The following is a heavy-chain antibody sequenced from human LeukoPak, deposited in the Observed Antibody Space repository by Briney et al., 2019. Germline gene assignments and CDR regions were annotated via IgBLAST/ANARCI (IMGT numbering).Heavy chain of an antibody. CDR3: ARVDLYCSSTSCYSFDY. D-gene: IGHD2-2*01. J-gene: IGHJ4*02. CDR1: GYRFTSYW. V-gene: IGHV5-51*01. Sequence: GESLKISCKGSGYRFTSYWIGWVRQMPGKGLEWMGILYPDDSDTRYSPSFQGQVTISADKSISTAYLQWSSLKASDTAMYYCARVDLYCSSTSCYSFDYWGQGTLVTVSS. CDR2: LYPDDSDT.